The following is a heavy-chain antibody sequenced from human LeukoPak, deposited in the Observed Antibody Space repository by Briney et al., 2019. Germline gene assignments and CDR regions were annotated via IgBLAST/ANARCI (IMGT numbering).Heavy chain of an antibody. J-gene: IGHJ4*02. D-gene: IGHD3-10*01. CDR3: XXXGGSGSYYLVGY. Sequence: PSETLSLTCTVSSGSISSSSYYWGWIRQPPGTGLEWIGSIYYSGSTYYSPSLKSRVTISVDTSKNQFSLKLSSVTASDTAVYSXXXXGGSGSYYLVGYWGQGTLVTVSS. CDR1: SGSISSSSYY. CDR2: IYYSGST. V-gene: IGHV4-39*01.